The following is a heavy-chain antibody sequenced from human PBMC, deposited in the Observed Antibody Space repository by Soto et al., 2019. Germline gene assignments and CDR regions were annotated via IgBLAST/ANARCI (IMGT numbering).Heavy chain of an antibody. CDR3: ARDLTGTTTRYYYYYMDV. V-gene: IGHV1-18*01. D-gene: IGHD1-7*01. Sequence: ASVKVSCKASGYTFTSYGISWVRQAPGQGLEWMGWISAYNGNTNYAQKLQGRVTMTTDTSTSTAYMELRSLRSDDTAVYYCARDLTGTTTRYYYYYMDVWGKGTTVTVSS. CDR1: GYTFTSYG. CDR2: ISAYNGNT. J-gene: IGHJ6*03.